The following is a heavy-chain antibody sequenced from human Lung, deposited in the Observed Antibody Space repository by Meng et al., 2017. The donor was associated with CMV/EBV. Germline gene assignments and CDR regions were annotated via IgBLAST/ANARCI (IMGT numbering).Heavy chain of an antibody. J-gene: IGHJ4*02. D-gene: IGHD3-3*01. Sequence: SVXVSXXPSGYTFTGYYMHWVRQAPGQGLEWMGWIDPNSGGTNYAQKFQGRVTMTRDTSINTAYMELSRLRSDDTAVYYCSRDLVTIFGVVGTFGYWGQGKXVNGYS. CDR2: IDPNSGGT. V-gene: IGHV1-2*02. CDR3: SRDLVTIFGVVGTFGY. CDR1: GYTFTGYY.